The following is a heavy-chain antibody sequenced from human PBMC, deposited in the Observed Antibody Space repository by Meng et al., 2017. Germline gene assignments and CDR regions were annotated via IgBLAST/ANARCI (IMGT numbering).Heavy chain of an antibody. CDR1: GYSISSGYY. D-gene: IGHD6-19*01. V-gene: IGHV4-38-2*02. CDR2: IYHSGST. Sequence: GSLRLSCTVSGYSISSGYYWGWIRQPPGKGLEWIGSIYHSGSTYYNPPLKSRVTISVDTSKNQFSLKLSSVTAADTAVYYCARDHDSSGWYSYYYYGMDVWGQGTTVTVSS. CDR3: ARDHDSSGWYSYYYYGMDV. J-gene: IGHJ6*02.